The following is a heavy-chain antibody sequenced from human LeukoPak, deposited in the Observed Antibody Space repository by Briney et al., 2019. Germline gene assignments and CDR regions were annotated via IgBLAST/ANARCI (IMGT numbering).Heavy chain of an antibody. J-gene: IGHJ4*02. CDR2: ISGDGGST. D-gene: IGHD1-1*01. CDR3: AKWVPRRGYFDY. Sequence: GGSLRLSCAASGFTFDDYAMHWVRQAPGKGLEWVSLISGDGGSTYYAYSVKGRFTISRENRKNSLYLKMKSLRTEDTALYYCAKWVPRRGYFDYWGQGTLVTVSS. V-gene: IGHV3-43*02. CDR1: GFTFDDYA.